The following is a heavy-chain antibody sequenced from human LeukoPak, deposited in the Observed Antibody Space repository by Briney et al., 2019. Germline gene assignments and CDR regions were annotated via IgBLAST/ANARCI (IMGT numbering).Heavy chain of an antibody. V-gene: IGHV1-46*01. CDR1: GYTFTSNY. Sequence: ASVKVSCKASGYTFTSNYIHWVRQAPGQGLEWMGMIYPRDGSTSYTQKFQGRVTVTRDTSTSTVHMELSGLRSEDTAVYYCARDQEGFDYWGQGTLVTVSS. CDR2: IYPRDGST. J-gene: IGHJ4*02. CDR3: ARDQEGFDY.